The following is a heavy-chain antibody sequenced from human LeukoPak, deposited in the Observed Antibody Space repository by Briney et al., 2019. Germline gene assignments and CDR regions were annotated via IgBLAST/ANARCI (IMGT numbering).Heavy chain of an antibody. Sequence: PGGSLRLSCAASGFTVSSNYMSWVRQAPGKGLEWVSVNYSGGSTYYADSVKGRFTISRDNSKNTLYLQMNSLRAEDTAVYYCARELQYSSGWGRAGGYFDYWGQGTLVTVSS. CDR2: NYSGGST. D-gene: IGHD6-19*01. V-gene: IGHV3-53*01. CDR1: GFTVSSNY. CDR3: ARELQYSSGWGRAGGYFDY. J-gene: IGHJ4*02.